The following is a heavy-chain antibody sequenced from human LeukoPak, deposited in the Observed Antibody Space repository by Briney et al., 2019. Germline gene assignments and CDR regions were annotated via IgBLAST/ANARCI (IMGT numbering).Heavy chain of an antibody. Sequence: GESLKISCKGSGYSFTGYWIGWVRQMPGKGLEWMGIIYPGDSDTRYSPSFQGQVTISADKSISTAYLQWSSLEASDTAMYYCVRLGYCSSTSCHPIDYWGQGTLVTVSS. CDR1: GYSFTGYW. J-gene: IGHJ4*02. CDR2: IYPGDSDT. CDR3: VRLGYCSSTSCHPIDY. D-gene: IGHD2-2*01. V-gene: IGHV5-51*01.